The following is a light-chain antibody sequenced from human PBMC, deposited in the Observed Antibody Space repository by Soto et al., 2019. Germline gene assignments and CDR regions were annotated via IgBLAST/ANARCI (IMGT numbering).Light chain of an antibody. CDR2: AAS. CDR3: QQSYSTLDYT. CDR1: QRISNY. J-gene: IGKJ2*01. V-gene: IGKV1-39*01. Sequence: DIPMTQSPSSLSASVGDRVTITCRASQRISNYLNWYQHKPGKAPRLLIYAASSLQSGVPSRFSGSGYGTEFTLTISSLQPEDFATYYFQQSYSTLDYTFGQGTKVEIK.